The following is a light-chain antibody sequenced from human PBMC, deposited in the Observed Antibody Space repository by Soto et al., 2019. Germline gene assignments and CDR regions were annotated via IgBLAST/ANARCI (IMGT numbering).Light chain of an antibody. V-gene: IGLV7-46*02. J-gene: IGLJ2*01. CDR2: DTN. CDR3: FLNYRGDRF. Sequence: QAVVTQEPSVTVSPGGTATLTCGSSTGRVTNGHYPYWIQQKPGQAPRTLIFDTNDKHSWTPARFSGSLRGGKAVLTLLGAQPEDEADYYCFLNYRGDRFFGAGTQLTVL. CDR1: TGRVTNGHY.